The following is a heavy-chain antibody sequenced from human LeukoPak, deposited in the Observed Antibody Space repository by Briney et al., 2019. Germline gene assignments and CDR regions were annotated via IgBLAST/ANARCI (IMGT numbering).Heavy chain of an antibody. CDR3: AREVVSSPSYFDS. D-gene: IGHD2-15*01. CDR2: FYRGDST. CDR1: GFSFSGHW. V-gene: IGHV3-53*01. Sequence: GGSLRLSCTASGFSFSGHWMHWARQLPGKGLEWVSFFYRGDSTYYAESVRGRFTISRDNSKNTLYLLMNSLIPEDTAVYYCAREVVSSPSYFDSWGQGTLVTVSS. J-gene: IGHJ4*02.